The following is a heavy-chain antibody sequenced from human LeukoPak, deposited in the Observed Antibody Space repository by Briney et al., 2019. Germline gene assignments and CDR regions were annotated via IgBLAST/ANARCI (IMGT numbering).Heavy chain of an antibody. J-gene: IGHJ4*02. D-gene: IGHD3-22*01. CDR3: ARDGWDDSSGFDY. CDR1: GFTFSSYA. Sequence: GGSLRLSCAASGFTFSSYAMHWVRQAPGKGLEWVAVISYDGSNKYYADSVKGRFTISRDNSKNTLYLQMNSLRAEDTAVYYCARDGWDDSSGFDYWGQETLVTVSS. V-gene: IGHV3-30*04. CDR2: ISYDGSNK.